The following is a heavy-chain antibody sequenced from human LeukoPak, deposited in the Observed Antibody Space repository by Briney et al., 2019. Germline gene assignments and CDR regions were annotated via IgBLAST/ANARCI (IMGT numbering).Heavy chain of an antibody. V-gene: IGHV3-23*01. D-gene: IGHD2-15*01. CDR3: AKFGPRRFVAATPMSFDY. CDR2: ISGSGGST. J-gene: IGHJ4*02. CDR1: GFTFSSYA. Sequence: PGGSLRLSCAASGFTFSSYAMSWVRQAPGKGLEWVSAISGSGGSTYYADSVKGRFTISRDNSKNTLYLQMNSLRAEDTAVYYCAKFGPRRFVAATPMSFDYWGQGTLVTVSS.